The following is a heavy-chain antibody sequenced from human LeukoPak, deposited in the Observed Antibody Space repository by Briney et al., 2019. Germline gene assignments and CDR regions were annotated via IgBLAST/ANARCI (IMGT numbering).Heavy chain of an antibody. CDR2: INHSGST. Sequence: SETLSLTCAVYGGSFSGYYWSWIRQPPGKGLEWIGEINHSGSTNYNPSLKSRVTISVDTSKNQFSLKLSSVTAADTAVYYCARGPQKPDYDFWSGDAFDIWGQGTMVTVS. CDR1: GGSFSGYY. J-gene: IGHJ3*02. V-gene: IGHV4-34*01. CDR3: ARGPQKPDYDFWSGDAFDI. D-gene: IGHD3-3*01.